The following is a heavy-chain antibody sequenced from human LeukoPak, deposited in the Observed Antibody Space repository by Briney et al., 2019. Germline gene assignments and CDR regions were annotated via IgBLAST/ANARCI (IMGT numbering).Heavy chain of an antibody. V-gene: IGHV4-4*02. CDR1: GGSISSSNW. CDR2: IYHSGST. CDR3: ARSCSSTSCYSSADWFDP. J-gene: IGHJ5*02. D-gene: IGHD2-2*01. Sequence: PSGTLSLTCAVSGGSISSSNWWSWVRPPPGKGLEWIGEIYHSGSTNYNPSLKSRVTISVDESKNQFSLKLSSVTAADTAVYYCARSCSSTSCYSSADWFDPWGQGTLVTVSS.